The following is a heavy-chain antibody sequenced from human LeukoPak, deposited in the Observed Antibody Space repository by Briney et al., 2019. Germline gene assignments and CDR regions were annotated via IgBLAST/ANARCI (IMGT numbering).Heavy chain of an antibody. V-gene: IGHV3-21*01. Sequence: GGSLRLSCAASGFTFSTYAISWVRQAPGKGLEWVSCISSTSNYIFYADSVRGRFTISRDNAKNSLYLQMDSLRAEDTAVYYCARDGDLDSTTGTFDMWGQGTLVTVSS. J-gene: IGHJ3*02. CDR1: GFTFSTYA. CDR3: ARDGDLDSTTGTFDM. D-gene: IGHD7-27*01. CDR2: ISSTSNYI.